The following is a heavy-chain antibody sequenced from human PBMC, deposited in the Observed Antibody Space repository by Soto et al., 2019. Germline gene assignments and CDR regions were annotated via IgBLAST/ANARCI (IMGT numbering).Heavy chain of an antibody. CDR1: GFTFSSYG. CDR3: AKDHSGSYWYFDY. D-gene: IGHD1-26*01. Sequence: QVQLVESGGGVVQPGRSLRLSCAASGFTFSSYGMHWVRQAPGKGLEWVAVISYDGSNKYYADSVKGRFTISRDNPKNTLYLQMNSLRAEDTAVYYCAKDHSGSYWYFDYWGQGTLVTVSS. V-gene: IGHV3-30*18. CDR2: ISYDGSNK. J-gene: IGHJ4*02.